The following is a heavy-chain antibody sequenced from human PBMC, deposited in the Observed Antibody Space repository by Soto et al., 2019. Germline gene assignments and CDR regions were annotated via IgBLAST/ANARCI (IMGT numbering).Heavy chain of an antibody. D-gene: IGHD3-3*01. CDR3: AKDFDEWLSNYGLTLGY. V-gene: IGHV3-23*01. CDR2: ISGSGGST. CDR1: GFTFSSYA. J-gene: IGHJ4*02. Sequence: GGSLRLSCAASGFTFSSYAMSWVRQAPGKGLEWVSAISGSGGSTYYADSVKGRFTISRDNSKNTLYLQMNSLRAEDTAVYYCAKDFDEWLSNYGLTLGYWGQGTLVTVSS.